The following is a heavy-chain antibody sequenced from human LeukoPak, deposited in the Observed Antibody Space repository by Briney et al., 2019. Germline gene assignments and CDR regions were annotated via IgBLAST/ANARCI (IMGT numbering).Heavy chain of an antibody. D-gene: IGHD3-10*01. CDR1: GFTFSSHW. CDR2: INSDGSST. J-gene: IGHJ4*02. Sequence: GGSLRLSCAASGFTFSSHWMHWVRQAPGKGLVWVSRINSDGSSTNYADSVKGRFTISGDNAKNTLHLQMNSLRAEDTAVYYCARGARGSGTASDYWGQGTLVTVSS. V-gene: IGHV3-74*01. CDR3: ARGARGSGTASDY.